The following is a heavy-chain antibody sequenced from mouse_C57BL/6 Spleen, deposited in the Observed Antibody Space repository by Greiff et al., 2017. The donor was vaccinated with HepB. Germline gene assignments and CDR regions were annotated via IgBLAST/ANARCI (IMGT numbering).Heavy chain of an antibody. Sequence: QVQLQQSGAELVRPGTSVKVSCKASGYAFTNYLIEWVKQRPGQGLEWIGVINPGSGGTNYNEKFKGKATLTADKSSSTAYMQLSSLTSEDSAVYFCARSNTTVPFAYWGQGTLVTVSA. CDR2: INPGSGGT. D-gene: IGHD1-1*01. CDR3: ARSNTTVPFAY. V-gene: IGHV1-54*01. CDR1: GYAFTNYL. J-gene: IGHJ3*01.